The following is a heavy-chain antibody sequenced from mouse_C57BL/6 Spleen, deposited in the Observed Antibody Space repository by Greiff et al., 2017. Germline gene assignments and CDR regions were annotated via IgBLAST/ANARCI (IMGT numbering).Heavy chain of an antibody. CDR1: GYTFTSYW. CDR2: IDPSDSYT. CDR3: ARGGGRAWFAY. Sequence: VKPGASVKLSCKASGYTFTSYWMQWVKQRPGQGLEWIGEIDPSDSYTNYNQKFKGKATLTVDTSSSTAYMQRSSLTSEDSAVYYCARGGGRAWFAYWGQGTLVTVSA. V-gene: IGHV1-50*01. J-gene: IGHJ3*01.